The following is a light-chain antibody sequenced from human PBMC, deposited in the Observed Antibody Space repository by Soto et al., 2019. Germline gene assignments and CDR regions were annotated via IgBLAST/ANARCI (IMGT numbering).Light chain of an antibody. V-gene: IGLV4-69*01. J-gene: IGLJ2*01. CDR3: QTWGTGPVV. CDR1: SGHSSYA. Sequence: QSVLTQSPSASASLGASVKLTYTLSSGHSSYAIAWHQQQPEKGPRYLMKLNSDGSHSKGDGIPDRFSGSSSGAERYLTISSLQSEDEADYYCQTWGTGPVVFGGGTKLTVL. CDR2: LNSDGSH.